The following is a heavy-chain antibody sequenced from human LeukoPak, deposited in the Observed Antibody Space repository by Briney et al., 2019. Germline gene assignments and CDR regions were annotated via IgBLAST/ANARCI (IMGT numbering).Heavy chain of an antibody. D-gene: IGHD2-2*01. Sequence: GGSLRLSCAASGFIFSNYAMTWVRQAPGKGLEWVSAISSSGGSTHYTDSVKGRFTISRDKTKNTLYLQMNSLRAEDTAIYYCARAKTQYQLLSPKWGMDVWGKGTTVTISS. CDR1: GFIFSNYA. J-gene: IGHJ6*03. CDR3: ARAKTQYQLLSPKWGMDV. CDR2: ISSSGGST. V-gene: IGHV3-23*01.